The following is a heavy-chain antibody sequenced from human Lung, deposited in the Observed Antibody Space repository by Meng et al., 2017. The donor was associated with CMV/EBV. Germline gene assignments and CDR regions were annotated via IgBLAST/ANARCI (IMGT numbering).Heavy chain of an antibody. CDR3: ARGIGNCSSTSCHPADHNWFDP. V-gene: IGHV3-74*01. D-gene: IGHD2-2*01. J-gene: IGHJ5*02. CDR1: GYIFTNYY. Sequence: SCXASGYIFTNYYMHWVRQAPGKGLVWVSRINSDGSSTSYADSVKGRFTISRDNAKNTLYLQMNSLRAEDTAVYYCARGIGNCSSTSCHPADHNWFDPWGQGTLVTVSS. CDR2: INSDGSST.